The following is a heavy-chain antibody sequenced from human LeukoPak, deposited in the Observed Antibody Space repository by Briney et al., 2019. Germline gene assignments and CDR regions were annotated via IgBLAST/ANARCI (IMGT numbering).Heavy chain of an antibody. Sequence: GGSLRLSCAASGFTFSTYAMSWVRQAPGKGLEWVSGISGSGYSTFYADSVKGRFTISRDNSKNTLYLQMNSLRAEDTAVYYCANAYYGSGTYYPEHYYGFDVWGQGTTVTVSS. CDR1: GFTFSTYA. CDR3: ANAYYGSGTYYPEHYYGFDV. J-gene: IGHJ6*02. CDR2: ISGSGYST. V-gene: IGHV3-23*01. D-gene: IGHD3-10*01.